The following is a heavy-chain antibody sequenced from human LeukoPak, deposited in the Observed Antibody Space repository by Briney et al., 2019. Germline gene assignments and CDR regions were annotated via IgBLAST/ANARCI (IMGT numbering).Heavy chain of an antibody. CDR3: ARPEGGSSTSCYDY. CDR1: GFTFSSYA. V-gene: IGHV3-30-3*01. D-gene: IGHD2-2*01. CDR2: ISYDGSNK. Sequence: GGSLRLSCAASGFTFSSYAMHWVRQAPGKGLEWVAVISYDGSNKYYADSVKGRFTISRDNSKNTLYLQMNSLRAEDTAVYYCARPEGGSSTSCYDYWGQGTLVTVSS. J-gene: IGHJ4*02.